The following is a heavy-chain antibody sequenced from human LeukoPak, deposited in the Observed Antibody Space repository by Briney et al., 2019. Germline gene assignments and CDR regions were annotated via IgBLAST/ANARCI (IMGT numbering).Heavy chain of an antibody. CDR2: IGTAGDT. J-gene: IGHJ4*02. CDR1: GFTFSSYD. CDR3: ARGKGYGSGSYLDLFDY. D-gene: IGHD3-10*01. Sequence: GGSLRLSCAASGFTFSSYDMHWVRRAPGKGLEWVSAIGTAGDTYYPGSVKGRFTISRENAKNSLYLQMNSLRAGDTAVYYCARGKGYGSGSYLDLFDYWGQGTLVTVSS. V-gene: IGHV3-13*01.